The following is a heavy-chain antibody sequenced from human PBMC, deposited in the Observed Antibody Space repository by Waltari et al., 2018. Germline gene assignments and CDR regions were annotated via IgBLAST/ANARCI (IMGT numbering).Heavy chain of an antibody. CDR2: VDHEDGET. V-gene: IGHV1-69-2*01. J-gene: IGHJ2*01. Sequence: VQLVQSGAAVKKPCATVKISCQASCYTFTHYYMHWVPQAPGKGREWMGRVDHEDGETIYAEKCQGRVTITADTSTDTAYMELSSLRSEDTAVYYCATTAVAGYWYFDLWGRGTLVTVSS. CDR1: CYTFTHYY. D-gene: IGHD6-19*01. CDR3: ATTAVAGYWYFDL.